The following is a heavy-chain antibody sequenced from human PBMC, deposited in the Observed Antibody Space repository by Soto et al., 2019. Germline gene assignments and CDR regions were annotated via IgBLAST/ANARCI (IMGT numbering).Heavy chain of an antibody. V-gene: IGHV1-18*01. Sequence: ASVKVSCKASGYTFTTYGISWVRQAPGQGLEWMGWINAYNGNTNYAEKLQGRVTMTTDTPTSTAYVDLRSLRSDDTAVYYCARLSQNYGMDVWGQGTTVTVSS. CDR2: INAYNGNT. CDR1: GYTFTTYG. CDR3: ARLSQNYGMDV. D-gene: IGHD3-16*02. J-gene: IGHJ6*02.